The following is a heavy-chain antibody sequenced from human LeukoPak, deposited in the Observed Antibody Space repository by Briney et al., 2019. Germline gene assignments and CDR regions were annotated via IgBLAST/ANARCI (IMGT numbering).Heavy chain of an antibody. Sequence: GESLKISCKGSGYTFTNYWIGWVRQMPGKGLEWMGLLYPGDSETRYSPSFQGQVTHSPDKSISAAYLQWSSLKASDTAMYYCARPYCYNTSCYSYFDYWGQGTLVTVSS. J-gene: IGHJ4*02. CDR1: GYTFTNYW. D-gene: IGHD2-2*01. CDR2: LYPGDSET. CDR3: ARPYCYNTSCYSYFDY. V-gene: IGHV5-51*01.